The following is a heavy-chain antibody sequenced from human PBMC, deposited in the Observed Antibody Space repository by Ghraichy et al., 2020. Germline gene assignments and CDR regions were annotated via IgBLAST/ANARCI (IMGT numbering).Heavy chain of an antibody. J-gene: IGHJ4*02. Sequence: SETLSLTCTVSGGSISTRNYYWAWIRQPPGKGLEWIGSIYYSGSTYYNPSLKSRVTMSVDTSKNQFSLKLNSVTAADTAVYYCASKPISGNSWYYFDYWGQGTLVTVSS. CDR2: IYYSGST. D-gene: IGHD6-13*01. CDR3: ASKPISGNSWYYFDY. CDR1: GGSISTRNYY. V-gene: IGHV4-39*01.